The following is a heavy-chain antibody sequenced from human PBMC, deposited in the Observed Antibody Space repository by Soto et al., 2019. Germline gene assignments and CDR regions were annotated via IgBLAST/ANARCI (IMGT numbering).Heavy chain of an antibody. CDR3: ARGVHYDRSGYYYFY. CDR1: GGTFNNYA. Sequence: ASVKVSCKASGGTFNNYAISWVRQAPGQGLEWMGGIIPIFGTANYAQKFQGRVTSTADESTSTAYMELRSLRSEATAVYYCARGVHYDRSGYYYFYWGQGTLVTV. J-gene: IGHJ4*02. V-gene: IGHV1-69*13. CDR2: IIPIFGTA. D-gene: IGHD3-22*01.